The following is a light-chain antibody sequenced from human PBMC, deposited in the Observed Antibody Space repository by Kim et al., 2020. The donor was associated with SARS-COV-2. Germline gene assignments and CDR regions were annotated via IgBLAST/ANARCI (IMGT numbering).Light chain of an antibody. CDR3: CSYAGSYTWV. CDR1: SSDVGGYNY. CDR2: DVT. Sequence: GQSVTISCTGTSSDVGGYNYVSWYQHYTGKAPKVIIYDVTKRPSGVPDRFSGSKSGITASLTISGLQAEDEADYYCCSYAGSYTWVFGGGTQLTVL. V-gene: IGLV2-11*01. J-gene: IGLJ3*02.